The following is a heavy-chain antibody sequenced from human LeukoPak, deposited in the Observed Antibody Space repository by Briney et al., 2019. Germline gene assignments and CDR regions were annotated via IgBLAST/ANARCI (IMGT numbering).Heavy chain of an antibody. Sequence: TASETLSLTCTVSGGSISSSSYYWGWIRQPPGKGLEWIGSIYYSGSTYYNPSLKSRVTISVDTSKNQFSLKLSSVTAADTAVYYCARVIVVVPAAIDWFDPWGQGTLVTVSS. J-gene: IGHJ5*02. CDR2: IYYSGST. CDR3: ARVIVVVPAAIDWFDP. V-gene: IGHV4-39*07. CDR1: GGSISSSSYY. D-gene: IGHD2-2*02.